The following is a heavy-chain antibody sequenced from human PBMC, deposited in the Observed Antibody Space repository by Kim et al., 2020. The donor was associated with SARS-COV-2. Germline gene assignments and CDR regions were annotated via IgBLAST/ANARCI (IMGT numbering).Heavy chain of an antibody. CDR2: GTST. Sequence: GTSTSDPVSLNGRFAISREKSKNSLYLQMNSLRTEDTAVYYCFRGGVDFWGQGTLVTVSS. J-gene: IGHJ4*02. V-gene: IGHV3-30*07. CDR3: FRGGVDF. D-gene: IGHD3-10*01.